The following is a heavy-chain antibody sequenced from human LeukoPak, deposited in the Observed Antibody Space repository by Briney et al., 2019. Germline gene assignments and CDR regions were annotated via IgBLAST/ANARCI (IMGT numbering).Heavy chain of an antibody. CDR1: GFIFSSYG. D-gene: IGHD6-13*01. CDR2: IRYDGSNE. V-gene: IGHV3-30*02. J-gene: IGHJ3*02. CDR3: AKSESSSYYDAFDI. Sequence: GGSLRLSCAASGFIFSSYGMQWVRQAPGKGLEWVAFIRYDGSNEYYADSVKGRFTISRDNSKNTLYLQMNSLSAEDTAVYYCAKSESSSYYDAFDIWGQGTMVTVSS.